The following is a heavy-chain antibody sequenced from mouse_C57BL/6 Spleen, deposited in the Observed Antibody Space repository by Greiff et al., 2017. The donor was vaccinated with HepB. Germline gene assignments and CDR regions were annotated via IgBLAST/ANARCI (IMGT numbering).Heavy chain of an antibody. Sequence: VQLVESGAELVRPGASVKLSCKASGYTFTDYYINWVKQRPGQGLEWIARIYPGSGNTYYNEKFKGKATLTAEKSSSTAYMQLSSLTSEDSAVYFCAREEDYSNYFDYWGQGTTLTVSS. CDR1: GYTFTDYY. J-gene: IGHJ2*01. D-gene: IGHD2-5*01. CDR3: AREEDYSNYFDY. CDR2: IYPGSGNT. V-gene: IGHV1-76*01.